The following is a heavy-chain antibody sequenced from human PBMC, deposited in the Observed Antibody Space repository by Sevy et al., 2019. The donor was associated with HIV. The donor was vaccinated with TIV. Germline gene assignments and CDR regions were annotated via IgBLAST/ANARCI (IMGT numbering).Heavy chain of an antibody. CDR3: ARAVVAATSYYYYMDV. J-gene: IGHJ6*03. CDR2: IIPIFGTA. CDR1: GGTFSSYA. V-gene: IGHV1-69*06. D-gene: IGHD2-15*01. Sequence: ASVKVSCKASGGTFSSYAISWVRQAPGQGLEWMGGIIPIFGTANYAQKFQGRVTITAGKSTSTAYMELSSLGSEDTAVYYCARAVVAATSYYYYMDVWGKGTTVTVSS.